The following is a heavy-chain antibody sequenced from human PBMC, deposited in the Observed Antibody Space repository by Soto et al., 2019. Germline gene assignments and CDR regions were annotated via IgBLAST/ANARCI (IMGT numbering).Heavy chain of an antibody. V-gene: IGHV3-74*01. D-gene: IGHD4-17*01. Sequence: EVQLVESGGGVVQPGGSLRLSCAASGFSLSNYWMHWVRQVPGEGLVWVSRIDRDGYSSTYAEPMKGRFNISRDNAKNTLYLQINSLRAEDTAVYYCARQPIGTVTPDYWGQGTLVTVSS. J-gene: IGHJ4*02. CDR3: ARQPIGTVTPDY. CDR1: GFSLSNYW. CDR2: IDRDGYSS.